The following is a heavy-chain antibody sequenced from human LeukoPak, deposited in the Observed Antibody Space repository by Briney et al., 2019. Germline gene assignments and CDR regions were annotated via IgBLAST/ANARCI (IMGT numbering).Heavy chain of an antibody. CDR2: IKQDGSEK. CDR1: RFTLRSYW. J-gene: IGHJ6*03. Sequence: GGSLRLSGAASRFTLRSYWMTWVRQATGTWLEWVANIKQDGSEKYYVDPVKGRFTNSRDNAKHALYLQMNSLSAEDTAVYYCARDTKGYRYGYRGGYYDYYYMDVWDKGTTVTVPS. CDR3: ARDTKGYRYGYRGGYYDYYYMDV. D-gene: IGHD5-18*01. V-gene: IGHV3-7*01.